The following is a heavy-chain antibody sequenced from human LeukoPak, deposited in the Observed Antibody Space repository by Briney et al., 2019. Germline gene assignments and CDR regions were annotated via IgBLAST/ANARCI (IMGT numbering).Heavy chain of an antibody. D-gene: IGHD1-26*01. CDR1: GFTVSTNY. Sequence: GGSLRLSCAASGFTVSTNYMSWVRQAPGKGLEWVANMNQDGSEKYYVDSVKGRFTISRDNAKNSLYLQMNNLRVEDTAVYYCARGGELLRPADYWGQGTLVTVSS. CDR3: ARGGELLRPADY. V-gene: IGHV3-7*01. J-gene: IGHJ4*02. CDR2: MNQDGSEK.